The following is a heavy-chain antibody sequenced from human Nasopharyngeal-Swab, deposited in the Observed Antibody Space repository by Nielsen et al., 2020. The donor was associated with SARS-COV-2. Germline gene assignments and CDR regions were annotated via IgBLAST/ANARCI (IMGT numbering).Heavy chain of an antibody. D-gene: IGHD2-21*01. J-gene: IGHJ6*03. CDR2: INDSGST. CDR3: ARGDKRKAPRDYSYYYYMDV. Sequence: WIRQPPGKGPEWIGEINDSGSTNYNPSLKSRVTISVGTSKNQFSLKLRSVTAADTAVYYCARGDKRKAPRDYSYYYYMDVWGKGTTVTVSS. V-gene: IGHV4-34*01.